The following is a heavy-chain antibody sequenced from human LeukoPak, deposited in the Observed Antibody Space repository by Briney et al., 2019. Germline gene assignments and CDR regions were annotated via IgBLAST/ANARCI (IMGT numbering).Heavy chain of an antibody. CDR3: ARTSYYESRGSYRDAFDI. Sequence: SQTLSLTFAISGDSVSSNSADWNWIRQSPSRGLEWLGRTYYRSKWYNDYAVSVKSRIAINPDTSKNQFSLQLNSVTPEDTAVYFCARTSYYESRGSYRDAFDIWGQGTVVSVSS. J-gene: IGHJ3*02. CDR1: GDSVSSNSAD. V-gene: IGHV6-1*01. CDR2: TYYRSKWYN. D-gene: IGHD3-22*01.